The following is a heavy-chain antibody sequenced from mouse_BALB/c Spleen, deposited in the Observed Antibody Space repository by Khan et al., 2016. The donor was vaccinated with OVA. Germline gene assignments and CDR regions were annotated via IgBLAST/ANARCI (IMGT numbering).Heavy chain of an antibody. Sequence: VELVESGGGLVKPGGSLKLSCAASGFTFSSYAVSWVRQTPEKRLEWVATITSTGTYTYFPDSVKGRFTISRDNAKNTLYLQMSSLRSEDTAMYYCARLYAMDYWGQGTSVTVSS. CDR1: GFTFSSYA. J-gene: IGHJ4*01. V-gene: IGHV5-9-3*01. CDR3: ARLYAMDY. CDR2: ITSTGTYT.